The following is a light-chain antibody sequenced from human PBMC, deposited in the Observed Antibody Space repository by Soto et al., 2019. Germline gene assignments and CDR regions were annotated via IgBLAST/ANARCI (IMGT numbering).Light chain of an antibody. V-gene: IGKV1D-12*01. J-gene: IGKJ4*01. CDR2: AAS. CDR3: QQVASFPLT. Sequence: DIQMTQSPSSVSASVGDRVTITCRASRNIHNWLAWYQQKPGKAPNLLIYAASSSQGGVPSRFSGSGSGTDFTLSISSLRPEDFATYFCQQVASFPLTFGGGTEVEIE. CDR1: RNIHNW.